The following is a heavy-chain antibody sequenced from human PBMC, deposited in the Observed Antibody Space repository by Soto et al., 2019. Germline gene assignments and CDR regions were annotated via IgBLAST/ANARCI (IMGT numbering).Heavy chain of an antibody. CDR2: INHSGST. J-gene: IGHJ6*02. Sequence: QVQLQQWGAGLLKPSETLSLTCAVYGGSLSGYYWSWIRQPPGKGLEWIGEINHSGSTNYNPSLKSRVTISVDTSKNQFSLKLSSVTAADTAVYYCASGYGMDVWGQGTTVTVSS. CDR3: ASGYGMDV. V-gene: IGHV4-34*01. CDR1: GGSLSGYY.